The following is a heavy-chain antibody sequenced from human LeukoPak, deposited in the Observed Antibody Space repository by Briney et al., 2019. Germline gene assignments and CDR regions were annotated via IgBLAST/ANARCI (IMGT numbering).Heavy chain of an antibody. J-gene: IGHJ1*01. Sequence: LRASVNVSCKVSGYTLTELSMHWVRQAPGQGLEWMGWISAYNGNTNYAQKLQGRVTMTTDTSTSTAYMELRSLRSDDTAVYYCARGGPPHFQHWGQGTLVTVSS. CDR3: ARGGPPHFQH. CDR2: ISAYNGNT. CDR1: GYTLTELS. V-gene: IGHV1-18*01.